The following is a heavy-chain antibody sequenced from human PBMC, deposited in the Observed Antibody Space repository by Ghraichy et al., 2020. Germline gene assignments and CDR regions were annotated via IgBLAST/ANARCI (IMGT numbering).Heavy chain of an antibody. D-gene: IGHD6-19*01. CDR2: IYYSGST. V-gene: IGHV4-59*01. J-gene: IGHJ4*02. CDR3: ARRNPLGYGSGWSFDY. Sequence: SETLSLTCTVSGGSISNYYWNWIRQPPGKGLEWIGYIYYSGSTNYNPSLKSRVTISVDTSNNQFSLRLSSVTAADTAMYYCARRNPLGYGSGWSFDYWGQGTLVTVSS. CDR1: GGSISNYY.